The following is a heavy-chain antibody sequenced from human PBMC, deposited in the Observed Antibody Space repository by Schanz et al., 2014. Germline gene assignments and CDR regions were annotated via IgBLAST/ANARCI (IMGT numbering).Heavy chain of an antibody. CDR2: LSGSGAGT. CDR1: GFTFSNYA. CDR3: AKAKSGAHGAFDI. D-gene: IGHD3-10*01. J-gene: IGHJ3*02. Sequence: EVQLLESGGGLVQPGGSLRLSCAASGFTFSNYAMGWVRQTPGKGLEWVSTLSGSGAGTFYADSVKGRFTISRDNSRNTLFLQMKRLRVEDTAVYYCAKAKSGAHGAFDIWGQGTMVTVSS. V-gene: IGHV3-23*01.